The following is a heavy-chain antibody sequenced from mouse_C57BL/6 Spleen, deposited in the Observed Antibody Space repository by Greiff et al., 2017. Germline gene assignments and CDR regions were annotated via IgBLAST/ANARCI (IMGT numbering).Heavy chain of an antibody. D-gene: IGHD4-1*01. CDR1: GFTFSSYG. CDR3: ARQGNWDEAMDY. CDR2: ISSGGSYT. Sequence: EVTLVESGGDLVKPGGSLKLSCAASGFTFSSYGMSWVRQTPDKRLEWVATISSGGSYTYYPDSVKGRFTISRDNAKNTLYLQMSSLKSEDTAMYYCARQGNWDEAMDYWGQGTSVTVSS. V-gene: IGHV5-6*01. J-gene: IGHJ4*01.